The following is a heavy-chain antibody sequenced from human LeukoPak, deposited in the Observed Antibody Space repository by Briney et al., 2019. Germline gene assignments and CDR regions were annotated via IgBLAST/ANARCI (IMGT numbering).Heavy chain of an antibody. Sequence: SETLSLTCTVSGGSISSGGYCWSWIRQHPGKGLEWIGYIYYSGSTYYNPSLKSRVTISVDTSKTQSSLKLSSVTAADTAVYYCARASFYSGYDAYYFDYWGQGTLVTVSS. D-gene: IGHD5-12*01. CDR1: GGSISSGGYC. CDR3: ARASFYSGYDAYYFDY. J-gene: IGHJ4*02. CDR2: IYYSGST. V-gene: IGHV4-31*03.